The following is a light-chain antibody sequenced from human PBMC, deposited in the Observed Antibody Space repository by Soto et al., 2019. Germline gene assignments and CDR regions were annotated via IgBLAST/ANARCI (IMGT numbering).Light chain of an antibody. CDR3: QQYNNWLLIT. CDR1: QSVGSN. Sequence: EIVMKQSPATLSVSPGERATLSCRASQSVGSNLAWYQQKRGQAPRLLIYGASTRATGIPARFSGSGSGTEFTLTISSLQSEDFAVYYCQQYNNWLLITFGQGTLLEVK. J-gene: IGKJ5*01. V-gene: IGKV3-15*01. CDR2: GAS.